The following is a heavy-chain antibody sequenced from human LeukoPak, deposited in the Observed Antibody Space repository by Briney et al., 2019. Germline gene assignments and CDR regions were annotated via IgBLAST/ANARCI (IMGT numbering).Heavy chain of an antibody. CDR1: GYTFTDYY. J-gene: IGHJ4*02. Sequence: ASVKVSCKASGYTFTDYYMHWVRQAPGQGLSWMGWINPNRRGTNYAQKFQGRLTMTRDTSISTAYMQLSRLRSDDTAVYYCARGPLWFGGLPAYYFDYWGQGTLVTVSS. V-gene: IGHV1-2*02. CDR3: ARGPLWFGGLPAYYFDY. CDR2: INPNRRGT. D-gene: IGHD3-10*01.